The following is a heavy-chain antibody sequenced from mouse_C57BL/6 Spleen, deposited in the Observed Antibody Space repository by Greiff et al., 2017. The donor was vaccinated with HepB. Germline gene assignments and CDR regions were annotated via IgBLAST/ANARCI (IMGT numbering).Heavy chain of an antibody. J-gene: IGHJ2*01. CDR1: GYTFTSYW. Sequence: VQLQQPGAELVKPGASVKLSCKASGYTFTSYWMQWVKQRPGQGLEWIGEIDPSDSYTNYNQKFKGKATLTVDTSSSTAYMQLSSLTSEDSAVYYCALYYGSSYDFDYWGQGTTLTVSS. CDR2: IDPSDSYT. D-gene: IGHD1-1*01. CDR3: ALYYGSSYDFDY. V-gene: IGHV1-50*01.